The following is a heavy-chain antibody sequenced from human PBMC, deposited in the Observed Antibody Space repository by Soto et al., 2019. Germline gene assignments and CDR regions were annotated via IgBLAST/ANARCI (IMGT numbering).Heavy chain of an antibody. CDR3: ARYRREAVAGYTLDN. V-gene: IGHV4-59*01. CDR2: VYNSGST. J-gene: IGHJ4*02. Sequence: SETLSLTCTVSGGSISSNYWTWIRQPPGKGLEWIGYVYNSGSTNYNPSLKSRVTISEDTSKSQFSLKVNSMTAADTAFYYCARYRREAVAGYTLDNWGQGILVTVSS. CDR1: GGSISSNY. D-gene: IGHD6-13*01.